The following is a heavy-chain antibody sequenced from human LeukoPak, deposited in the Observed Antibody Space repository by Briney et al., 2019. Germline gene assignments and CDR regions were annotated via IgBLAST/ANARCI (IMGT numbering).Heavy chain of an antibody. J-gene: IGHJ3*02. CDR2: IYYSGST. Sequence: SETLSLTCTVSGGSISSSSYYWGWIRQPPGKGLEWIGSIYYSGSTYYNPSLKSRVTISVDTSKNQFSLKLSSVTAADTAVYYCARDKDAFDIWGQGTMVTVSS. CDR1: GGSISSSSYY. CDR3: ARDKDAFDI. V-gene: IGHV4-39*02.